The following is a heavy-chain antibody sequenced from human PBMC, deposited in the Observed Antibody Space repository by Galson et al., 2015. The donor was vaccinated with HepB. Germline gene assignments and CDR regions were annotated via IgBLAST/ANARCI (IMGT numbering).Heavy chain of an antibody. Sequence: SVKVSCKASGCTSTRFGITWVRQAPGQGLEWVGWISAYDGTTNYAQKFEDRVTMTTDTSTNTASMELRSLRSDDTAVYYCATWGYYDYVWGGFRNIPSDAFDVWGQGTMVTASS. V-gene: IGHV1-18*04. D-gene: IGHD3-16*02. CDR2: ISAYDGTT. J-gene: IGHJ3*01. CDR1: GCTSTRFG. CDR3: ATWGYYDYVWGGFRNIPSDAFDV.